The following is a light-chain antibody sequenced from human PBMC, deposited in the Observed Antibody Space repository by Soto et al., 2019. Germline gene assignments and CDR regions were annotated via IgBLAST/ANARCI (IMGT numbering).Light chain of an antibody. Sequence: QSVLTQPASVSGTPGQSITISCTGTNSDVGKYDFVSWYQHYPDKAPKFIIYEVNKRPSGVSHRFSGSKSGSTASLTISGLQAEDEAHYYCCSYTSSETVVFGGGTKVTDL. CDR2: EVN. V-gene: IGLV2-23*02. J-gene: IGLJ3*02. CDR3: CSYTSSETVV. CDR1: NSDVGKYDF.